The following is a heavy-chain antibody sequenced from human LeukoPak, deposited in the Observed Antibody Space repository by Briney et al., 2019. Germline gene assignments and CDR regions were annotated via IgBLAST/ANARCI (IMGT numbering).Heavy chain of an antibody. Sequence: PGGSLRRSCAASGFTFSDYYMSWIRQAPGKGLEWVSYISSSGSTIYYADSVKGRFTISRDNAKNSLYLQMNSLRAEDTAVYYCARRNYDFWSATYYFDYWGQGTLVTVSS. CDR2: ISSSGSTI. CDR3: ARRNYDFWSATYYFDY. D-gene: IGHD3-3*01. J-gene: IGHJ4*02. V-gene: IGHV3-11*04. CDR1: GFTFSDYY.